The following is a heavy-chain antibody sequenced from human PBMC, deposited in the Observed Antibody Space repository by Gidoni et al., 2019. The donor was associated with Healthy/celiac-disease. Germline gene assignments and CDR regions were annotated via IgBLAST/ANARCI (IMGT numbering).Heavy chain of an antibody. D-gene: IGHD2-2*01. Sequence: EVQLVQSGAEVKKPGESLKISCKGSGYSFTSYWTGWVRQMPGKGLEWMGIIYPGDSDTIYSPSFQSQVTISADKSISTAYLQWSSLEASDTAMYYCARHPRYCSSTSCYAGSWFDPWGQGTLVTVSS. J-gene: IGHJ5*02. CDR2: IYPGDSDT. CDR3: ARHPRYCSSTSCYAGSWFDP. CDR1: GYSFTSYW. V-gene: IGHV5-51*01.